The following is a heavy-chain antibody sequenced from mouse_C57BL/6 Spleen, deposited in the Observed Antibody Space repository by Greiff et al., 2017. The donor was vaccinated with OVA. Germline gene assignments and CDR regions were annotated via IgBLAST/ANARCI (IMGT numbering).Heavy chain of an antibody. Sequence: QVQLQQPGAELVRPGSSVKLSCKASGYTFTSYWMHWVKQRPIQGLEWIGNIDPSDSETHYNQKFKDKATLTVDKSSSTAYMRLSSLTSEDSAVYYCARFDGYYGFDYWGQGTTVTVSS. CDR1: GYTFTSYW. V-gene: IGHV1-52*01. CDR2: IDPSDSET. CDR3: ARFDGYYGFDY. J-gene: IGHJ2*01. D-gene: IGHD2-3*01.